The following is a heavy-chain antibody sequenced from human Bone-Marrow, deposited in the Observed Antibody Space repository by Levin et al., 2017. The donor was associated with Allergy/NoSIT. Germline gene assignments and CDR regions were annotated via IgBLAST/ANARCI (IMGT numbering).Heavy chain of an antibody. CDR3: ARGQNDFWSGYYNY. V-gene: IGHV1-8*01. D-gene: IGHD3-3*01. J-gene: IGHJ4*02. CDR2: MNPNSGNT. Sequence: ASVKVSCKASGYTFTSYDINWVRQATGQGLEWMGWMNPNSGNTGYAQKFQGRVTMTRNTSISTAYMELSSLRSEDTAVYYCARGQNDFWSGYYNYWGQGTLVTVSS. CDR1: GYTFTSYD.